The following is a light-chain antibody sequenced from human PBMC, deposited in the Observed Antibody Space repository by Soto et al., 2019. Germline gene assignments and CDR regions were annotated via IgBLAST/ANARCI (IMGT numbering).Light chain of an antibody. CDR1: SSNIGAGYD. J-gene: IGLJ3*02. Sequence: QSVLTQPPSVSGAPGQRVTISCTESSSNIGAGYDVHWYQQLPGTAPKLLIYGNSNRPSGVPDRFSGSKSATSASLAITGLQAEDGGDYYCHSYDTSLRDWVFGGGTPLPAL. CDR2: GNS. CDR3: HSYDTSLRDWV. V-gene: IGLV1-40*01.